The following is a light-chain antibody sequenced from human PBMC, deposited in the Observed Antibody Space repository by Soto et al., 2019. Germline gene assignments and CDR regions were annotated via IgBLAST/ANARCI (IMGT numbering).Light chain of an antibody. Sequence: QSALTQPPSASGTPGQRVTISCSGSSSNIGSNTVNWYQQLPGTAPKLVIYNNNQRPSGVPDRFSGSKSGNTASLTISGLQAEDEADYYCCSYAGSNIHYVFGLGTKVTVL. CDR2: NNN. CDR3: CSYAGSNIHYV. CDR1: SSNIGSNT. V-gene: IGLV1-44*01. J-gene: IGLJ1*01.